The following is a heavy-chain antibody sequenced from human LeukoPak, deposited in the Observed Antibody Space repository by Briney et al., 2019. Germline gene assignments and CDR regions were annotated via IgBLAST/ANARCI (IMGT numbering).Heavy chain of an antibody. CDR2: ISGSGGST. Sequence: PGGSLRLSCAASGFTFSSYAMSWVRQAPGKGLEWVSAISGSGGSTYYADSVKGRFTISRDNSKNTLYLQMNSLRAEDTAVYYCAKIRRGVVVPAAIEGWFDPWGQGTLDSVSS. D-gene: IGHD2-2*01. J-gene: IGHJ5*02. CDR1: GFTFSSYA. CDR3: AKIRRGVVVPAAIEGWFDP. V-gene: IGHV3-23*01.